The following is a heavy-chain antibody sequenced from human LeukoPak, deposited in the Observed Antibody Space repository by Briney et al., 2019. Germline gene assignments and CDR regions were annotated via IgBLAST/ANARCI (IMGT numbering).Heavy chain of an antibody. V-gene: IGHV4-34*01. J-gene: IGHJ5*02. D-gene: IGHD5-18*01. CDR1: GGSFSGYY. Sequence: RTSETLSLTCAVYGGSFSGYYWSWIRQPPGKGLEWIGEINHSGSTNYNPSLKSRVTISVDTSKNQFSLKLSSVTAADTAVYYCARGRGYSYGHWFDPWGQGTLVTVSS. CDR2: INHSGST. CDR3: ARGRGYSYGHWFDP.